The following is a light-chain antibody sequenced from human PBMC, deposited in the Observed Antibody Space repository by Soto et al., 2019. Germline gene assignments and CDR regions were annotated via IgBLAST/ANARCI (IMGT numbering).Light chain of an antibody. CDR3: QQRSNWPGT. J-gene: IGKJ3*01. CDR1: QSVSTY. CDR2: DAS. Sequence: EIVLTQSPATLSLSPGERAILSCRASQSVSTYLAWYQQKPGQAPRLLIYDASNRATGIPARFGGSGSGTDFTLTINSLEPEDFAVYYCQQRSNWPGTFGPGTKGDIK. V-gene: IGKV3-11*01.